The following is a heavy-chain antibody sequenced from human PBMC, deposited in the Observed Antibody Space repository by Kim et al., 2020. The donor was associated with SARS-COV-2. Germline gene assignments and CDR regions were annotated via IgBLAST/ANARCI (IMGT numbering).Heavy chain of an antibody. CDR3: ITDRILVDY. V-gene: IGHV3-15*01. J-gene: IGHJ4*01. CDR1: GFTFRNDG. CDR2: IKSKSDGGTT. Sequence: GGSLRLSCVASGFTFRNDGMSWVRQAPGKGLEWVGCIKSKSDGGTTDYAAPLGGRFTISRDDSKNTPDLQLNGLKLEDTGIYYCITDRILVDY.